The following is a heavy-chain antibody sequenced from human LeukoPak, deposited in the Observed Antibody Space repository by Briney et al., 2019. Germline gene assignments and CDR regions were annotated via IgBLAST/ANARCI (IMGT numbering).Heavy chain of an antibody. J-gene: IGHJ6*03. V-gene: IGHV3-23*01. CDR1: GFTFSSYA. Sequence: GGSLRLSCAASGFTFSSYAMSWVRQAPGKGLEWVSAISGSGGSTYYADSAKGRFTISRDNSKNTLYLQMNSLRAEDTAVYYCAKVYSNRYYYYYYMDVWGKGTTVTVSS. D-gene: IGHD4-11*01. CDR3: AKVYSNRYYYYYYMDV. CDR2: ISGSGGST.